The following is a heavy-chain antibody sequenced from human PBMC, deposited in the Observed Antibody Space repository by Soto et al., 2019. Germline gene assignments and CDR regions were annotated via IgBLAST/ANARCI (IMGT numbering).Heavy chain of an antibody. Sequence: GGSLRLSCAASGFTFSSYAMSWVRQAPGKGLEWVSAISGSGGSTYYADSVKGRFTISRDNSRNTSVSTAYMELSSLRSEDTAVYYCARDYDGGWGQGTLVTVSS. V-gene: IGHV3-23*01. CDR1: GFTFSSYA. D-gene: IGHD5-12*01. CDR2: ISGSGGST. J-gene: IGHJ4*02. CDR3: ARDYDGG.